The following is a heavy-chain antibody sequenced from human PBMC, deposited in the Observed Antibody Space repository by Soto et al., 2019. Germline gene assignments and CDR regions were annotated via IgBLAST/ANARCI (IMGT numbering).Heavy chain of an antibody. Sequence: SETLSLTCTVSGGSISSGGYYWSWIRQHPGKGLEWIGYIYYSGSTYYNPSLKSRVTISVDTSKNQFSLKLSSVTAADTAVYYCACASITMVLGVFGRWFDSRGKGTLVTVSS. CDR3: ACASITMVLGVFGRWFDS. D-gene: IGHD3-10*01. J-gene: IGHJ5*01. CDR2: IYYSGST. CDR1: GGSISSGGYY. V-gene: IGHV4-31*03.